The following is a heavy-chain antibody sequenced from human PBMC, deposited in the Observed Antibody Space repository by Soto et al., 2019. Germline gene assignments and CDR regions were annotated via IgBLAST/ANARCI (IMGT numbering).Heavy chain of an antibody. CDR2: ISPGDSDT. J-gene: IGHJ3*02. Sequence: PGEPLKLSSNGSGYSFTSYWIGRVRQMPGKGLEWMGIISPGDSDTRYSPSFPGEVTISADKSISTAYLQWSSLKASDTAMYYCARQTQLSDYYYDSSGHPVAFDTWGQGTMVTVS. D-gene: IGHD3-22*01. CDR1: GYSFTSYW. CDR3: ARQTQLSDYYYDSSGHPVAFDT. V-gene: IGHV5-51*01.